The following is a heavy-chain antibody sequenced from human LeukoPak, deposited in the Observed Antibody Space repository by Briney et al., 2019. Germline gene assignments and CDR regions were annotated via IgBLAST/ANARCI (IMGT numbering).Heavy chain of an antibody. CDR3: ASGGGDYYYDSSGYYYQNWFDP. J-gene: IGHJ5*02. CDR2: MYPGDSDT. V-gene: IGHV5-51*03. D-gene: IGHD3-22*01. CDR1: GYSFTSYW. Sequence: GESLKISCKGSGYSFTSYWIGWVRQMPGKGLEWMGIMYPGDSDTRYSPSFQGQVTISADKSISTAYLQWSSLKASDTAMYYCASGGGDYYYDSSGYYYQNWFDPWGQGTLVTVSS.